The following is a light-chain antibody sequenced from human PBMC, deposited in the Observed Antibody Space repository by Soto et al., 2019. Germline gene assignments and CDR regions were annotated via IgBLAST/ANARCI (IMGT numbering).Light chain of an antibody. J-gene: IGLJ2*01. CDR3: QSYDSSLSGWV. CDR1: SSNIGAGYE. V-gene: IGLV1-40*01. CDR2: GNS. Sequence: QSVLTQPPSVSGAPGQRVTISCTGSSSNIGAGYEVHWYQQLPGTAPKLLIYGNSNRPSGVPDRFSGSKSGTSASLAITGPQAEDEGDYYCQSYDSSLSGWVFGGGTKLTVL.